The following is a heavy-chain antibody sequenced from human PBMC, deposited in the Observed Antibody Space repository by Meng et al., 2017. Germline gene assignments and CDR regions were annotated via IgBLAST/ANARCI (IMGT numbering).Heavy chain of an antibody. CDR3: ARSLGYYGSGSWYFDL. V-gene: IGHV4-59*01. D-gene: IGHD3-10*01. CDR2: IYYSGST. J-gene: IGHJ2*01. Sequence: SETLSLTCTVPGGPSSSYYWSWIRQPPGKGLEWIGYIYYSGSTNYNPSLKSRVTISVDTSKNQFSLKLSSVTAADTAVYYCARSLGYYGSGSWYFDLWGRGTLVTVSS. CDR1: GGPSSSYY.